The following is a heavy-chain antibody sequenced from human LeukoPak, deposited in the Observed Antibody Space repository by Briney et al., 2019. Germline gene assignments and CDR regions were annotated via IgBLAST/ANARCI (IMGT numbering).Heavy chain of an antibody. CDR2: IRYDGSNK. CDR1: RFTFSNYG. Sequence: VVSLGLSCAASRFTFSNYGMHWVRQAPGKGLEWVTFIRYDGSNKYYADSVKGRFTISRDNSKNTLYLQMNSLRTEDTAVYYCAKAGCSGGSCYVYFDYWGQGTLVTVSS. V-gene: IGHV3-30*02. J-gene: IGHJ4*02. CDR3: AKAGCSGGSCYVYFDY. D-gene: IGHD2-15*01.